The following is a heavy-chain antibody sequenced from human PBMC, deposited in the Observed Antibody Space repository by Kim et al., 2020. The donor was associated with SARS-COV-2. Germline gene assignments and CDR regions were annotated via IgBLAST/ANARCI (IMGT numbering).Heavy chain of an antibody. J-gene: IGHJ4*02. Sequence: SVKVSCKASGGTFSSYAISWVRQAPGQGLEWMGGIIPIFGTANYAQKFQGRVTITADESTSTAYMELSSLRSEDTAVYYCARVGYCSGGSCYVLDYWGQGTLVTVSS. CDR1: GGTFSSYA. D-gene: IGHD2-15*01. CDR3: ARVGYCSGGSCYVLDY. V-gene: IGHV1-69*13. CDR2: IIPIFGTA.